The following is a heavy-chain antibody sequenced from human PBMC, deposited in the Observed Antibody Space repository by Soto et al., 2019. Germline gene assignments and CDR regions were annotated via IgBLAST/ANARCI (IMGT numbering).Heavy chain of an antibody. CDR3: ARDGYGEYGDSPRDY. V-gene: IGHV1-69*04. CDR1: GGTFSSYT. D-gene: IGHD4-17*01. Sequence: SVKVSCKASGGTFSSYTISWVRQAPGQGLEWMGRIIPILGIANYAQKFQGRVTITADKSTSTAYMELSSLRSEDTAVYYCARDGYGEYGDSPRDYWGQGTLVTVSS. CDR2: IIPILGIA. J-gene: IGHJ4*02.